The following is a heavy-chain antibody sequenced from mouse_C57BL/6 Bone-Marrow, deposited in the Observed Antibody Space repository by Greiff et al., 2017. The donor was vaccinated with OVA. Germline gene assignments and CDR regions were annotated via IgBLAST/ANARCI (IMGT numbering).Heavy chain of an antibody. CDR3: ARDTMVTTGAPAFAY. CDR1: GYAFSSSW. V-gene: IGHV1-82*01. CDR2: IYPGDGDT. Sequence: VQRVESGPELVKPGASVKISCKASGYAFSSSWMNWVKQRPGKGLEWIGRIYPGDGDTNYNGKFKGKATLTADKSSSTAYMQLSSLTSEDSAVYFCARDTMVTTGAPAFAYWGQGTLVTVSA. D-gene: IGHD2-2*01. J-gene: IGHJ3*01.